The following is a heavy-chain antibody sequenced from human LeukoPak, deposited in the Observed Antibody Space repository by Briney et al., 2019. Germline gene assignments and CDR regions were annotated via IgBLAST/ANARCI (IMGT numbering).Heavy chain of an antibody. CDR2: INSDGSSR. CDR1: GFTFSSYW. J-gene: IGHJ3*02. V-gene: IGHV3-74*01. CDR3: VRGLSIGVMGALPVFNI. Sequence: GGSLRLSCAASGFTFSSYWMHWVRQAPGKGLVWVSRINSDGSSRSYADSVKGRFTISRDNAKNTLYLQMNSLRAEDTALYYCVRGLSIGVMGALPVFNIWAKGTMLPVS. D-gene: IGHD2-21*01.